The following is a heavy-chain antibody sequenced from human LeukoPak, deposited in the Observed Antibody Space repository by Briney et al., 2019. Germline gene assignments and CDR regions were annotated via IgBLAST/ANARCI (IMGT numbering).Heavy chain of an antibody. CDR1: GGTFSSYA. D-gene: IGHD3-10*01. Sequence: SVKVSCKASGGTFSSYAISWVRQAPGQRLEWMGGIIPIFGTANYAQKFQGRVTITADESTSTAYMELSSLRSEDTAVYSCAREVGSGSSNWFDPWGQGTLVTVSS. CDR3: AREVGSGSSNWFDP. V-gene: IGHV1-69*13. CDR2: IIPIFGTA. J-gene: IGHJ5*02.